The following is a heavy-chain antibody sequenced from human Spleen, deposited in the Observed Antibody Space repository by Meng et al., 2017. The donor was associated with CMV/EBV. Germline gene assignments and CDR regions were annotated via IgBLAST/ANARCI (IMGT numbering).Heavy chain of an antibody. Sequence: GSLRLSCTVSGGSFSSSSYYWGWIRQPPGKGLEWIGSIYYSGSTYYNPSPKSRVAISLDTSKNQFSLKLSSMTAADTAVYYCARGSYGPNNWFDPWGQGTLVTVSS. CDR3: ARGSYGPNNWFDP. D-gene: IGHD2-15*01. V-gene: IGHV4-39*07. CDR2: IYYSGST. CDR1: GGSFSSSSYY. J-gene: IGHJ5*02.